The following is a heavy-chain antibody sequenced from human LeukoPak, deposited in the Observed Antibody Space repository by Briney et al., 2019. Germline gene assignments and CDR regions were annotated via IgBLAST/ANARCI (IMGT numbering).Heavy chain of an antibody. CDR1: GFTFSSYS. CDR3: ARDFDSSGYVGYFDY. V-gene: IGHV3-21*01. Sequence: GGSLRLSCAASGFTFSSYSMTWVRQAPGKGLEWVSSISSSSSYIYYADSVKGRFTISRDNAKNSLYLQMNSLRAEDTAVYYCARDFDSSGYVGYFDYWGQGTLVTVSS. J-gene: IGHJ4*02. CDR2: ISSSSSYI. D-gene: IGHD3-22*01.